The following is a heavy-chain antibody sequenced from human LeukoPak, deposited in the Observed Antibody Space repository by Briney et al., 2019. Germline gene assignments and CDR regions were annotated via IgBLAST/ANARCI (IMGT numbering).Heavy chain of an antibody. V-gene: IGHV3-7*03. Sequence: GGSLRLSCAASGFTFNNYWMSWVRQAPGKGLEWVANIKPDENEKFYVDSVKGRFTISRDNAKNSLYLQMNSRRAEDTALYYCTRSPDGFDYWGQGTLVTVSS. CDR1: GFTFNNYW. J-gene: IGHJ4*02. CDR2: IKPDENEK. CDR3: TRSPDGFDY. D-gene: IGHD1-14*01.